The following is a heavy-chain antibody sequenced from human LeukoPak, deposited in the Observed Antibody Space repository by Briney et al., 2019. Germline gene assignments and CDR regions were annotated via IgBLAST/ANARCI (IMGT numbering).Heavy chain of an antibody. Sequence: GGSLRLSCAASGFTFSSYAMTWVRQPPGKGLEGVSSITGNTGNTYYADSVKGRFTISRDNSKNTLYLQMNSLRAEDTAVYYCAKRYSGSSGLYNFDYWGQGTLVTVSS. V-gene: IGHV3-23*01. CDR2: ITGNTGNT. D-gene: IGHD1-26*01. J-gene: IGHJ4*02. CDR3: AKRYSGSSGLYNFDY. CDR1: GFTFSSYA.